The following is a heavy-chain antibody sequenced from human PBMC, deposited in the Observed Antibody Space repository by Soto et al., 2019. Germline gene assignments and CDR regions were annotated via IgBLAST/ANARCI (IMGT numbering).Heavy chain of an antibody. J-gene: IGHJ4*02. CDR1: GFTFAHYA. Sequence: QAQLLEPGGGVVQPGTSLRLSCAASGFTFAHYAMHWVRHSPGKGLEWVAFMSHDENRKLYSDSVKGRFTISRDNSKSTLYLQMSRLRAEDTAVYYCAKDYDFWSASVNPYFDSWGLGTLVTVSS. V-gene: IGHV3-30*18. D-gene: IGHD3-3*01. CDR2: MSHDENRK. CDR3: AKDYDFWSASVNPYFDS.